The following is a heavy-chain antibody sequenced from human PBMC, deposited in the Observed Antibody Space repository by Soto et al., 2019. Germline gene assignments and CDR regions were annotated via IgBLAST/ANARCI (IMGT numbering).Heavy chain of an antibody. D-gene: IGHD6-19*01. CDR1: GGSVNSAYYY. CDR3: ARDEAGVSGPPRY. CDR2: LYYSWSS. Sequence: SETLSLTCTVSGGSVNSAYYYLSWIRQPPGKGLEWIGYLYYSWSSNYNQSLKSRVPISLDTAKNQFSLKLTSVTAADTAVYYCARDEAGVSGPPRYWGQGTLVTVSS. J-gene: IGHJ4*02. V-gene: IGHV4-61*01.